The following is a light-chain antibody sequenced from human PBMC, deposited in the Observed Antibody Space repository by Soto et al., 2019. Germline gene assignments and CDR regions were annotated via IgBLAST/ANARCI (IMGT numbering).Light chain of an antibody. J-gene: IGLJ3*02. CDR2: DVR. CDR1: NSDVGRFNY. CDR3: SSYTRANTVM. Sequence: QSDLTQPASVSGAPGQSITLSCIGTNSDVGRFNYVSWYQQHPGKAPKLLIYDVRNRPSGVSYRFSGSKSGNTASLAISGLQAEDEADYYCSSYTRANTVMFGGGTKLTVL. V-gene: IGLV2-14*01.